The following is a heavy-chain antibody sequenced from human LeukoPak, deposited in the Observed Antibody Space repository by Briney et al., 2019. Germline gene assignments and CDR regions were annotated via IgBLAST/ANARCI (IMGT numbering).Heavy chain of an antibody. CDR2: INPNSGGT. D-gene: IGHD6-13*01. CDR3: AREYSSSGYGYYYYYYMDV. J-gene: IGHJ6*03. CDR1: GYTFTGYY. Sequence: GASVKVSCKASGYTFTGYYMHWVRQAPGRGLEWMEWINPNSGGTNYAQKFQGRVTMTRDTSISTAYMELSRLRSDDTAVYYCAREYSSSGYGYYYYYYMDVWGKGTTVTVSS. V-gene: IGHV1-2*02.